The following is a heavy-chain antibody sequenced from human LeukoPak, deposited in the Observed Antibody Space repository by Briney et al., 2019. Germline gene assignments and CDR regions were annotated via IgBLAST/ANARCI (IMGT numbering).Heavy chain of an antibody. CDR2: INIGNGNT. Sequence: ASVKVSCKASGYTFINHAIHWVRQAPGQRLEWMGWINIGNGNTKYSQNFQGRITITRDTSATTAYMDLSSLRSEDTAVYYCARRSAVAGSFDYWGQGTLVTVSS. CDR3: ARRSAVAGSFDY. D-gene: IGHD6-19*01. CDR1: GYTFINHA. V-gene: IGHV1-3*04. J-gene: IGHJ4*02.